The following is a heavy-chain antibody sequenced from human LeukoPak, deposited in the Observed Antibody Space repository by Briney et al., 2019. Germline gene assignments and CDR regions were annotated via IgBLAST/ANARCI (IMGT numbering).Heavy chain of an antibody. CDR3: ATSGNYYLKY. J-gene: IGHJ4*02. D-gene: IGHD1-26*01. CDR2: ISGSGDNT. Sequence: PGGSLRLSCAASGFTFSSYAMSWVRQVPGKGLEWVSVISGSGDNTYYADSVKGRFTISRDNAKNALSLQMNSLRDEDTAVYYCATSGNYYLKYWGQGTLVTVSS. CDR1: GFTFSSYA. V-gene: IGHV3-23*01.